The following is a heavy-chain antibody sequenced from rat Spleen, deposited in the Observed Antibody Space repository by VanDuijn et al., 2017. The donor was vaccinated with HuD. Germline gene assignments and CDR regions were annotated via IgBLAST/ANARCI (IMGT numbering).Heavy chain of an antibody. D-gene: IGHD1-6*01. CDR2: ITNTGGST. V-gene: IGHV5-31*01. CDR3: TRDMYTTDRRDFDY. Sequence: EVQLVESGGGLVQPGRSLKLSCVASGFTFNNYWMTWIRQAPGKGLEWVASITNTGGSTYYPDSVKGRFTISRDNAKSTLYLQMNSLRSEDTATYYCTRDMYTTDRRDFDYWGQGVMVTVSS. J-gene: IGHJ2*01. CDR1: GFTFNNYW.